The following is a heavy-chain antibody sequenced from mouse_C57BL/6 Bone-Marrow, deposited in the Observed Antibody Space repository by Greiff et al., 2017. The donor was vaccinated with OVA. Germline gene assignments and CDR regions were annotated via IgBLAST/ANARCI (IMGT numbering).Heavy chain of an antibody. CDR3: ARSKLVYYFDY. Sequence: EVQLVESGGGLVQPGGSLKLSCAASGFTFSSYAMSWVRQTPEKRLEWVATISDGGSYTYYPDNVKGRFTISRDNAKNNLYLQMSHRKSEDTAMYYCARSKLVYYFDYWGQGTTLTVSS. V-gene: IGHV5-4*01. CDR1: GFTFSSYA. D-gene: IGHD1-3*01. J-gene: IGHJ2*01. CDR2: ISDGGSYT.